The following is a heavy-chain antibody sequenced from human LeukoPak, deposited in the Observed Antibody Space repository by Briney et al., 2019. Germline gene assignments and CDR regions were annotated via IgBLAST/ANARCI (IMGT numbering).Heavy chain of an antibody. V-gene: IGHV4-39*01. CDR3: ARCTDVGNSSGWYYVP. CDR2: IYYSGST. D-gene: IGHD6-19*01. CDR1: GGSISSSSYY. Sequence: KPSETLSLTCTVSGGSISSSSYYWGWIRQPPGKGLEWIGSIYYSGSTYYNPSLKSRVTISVDTSKNQFSLKLSSVTAADTAVYYCARCTDVGNSSGWYYVPWGQGTLVTVSS. J-gene: IGHJ5*02.